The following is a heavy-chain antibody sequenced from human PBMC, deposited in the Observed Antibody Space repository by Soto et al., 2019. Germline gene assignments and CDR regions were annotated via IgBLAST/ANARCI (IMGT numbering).Heavy chain of an antibody. V-gene: IGHV4-59*11. J-gene: IGHJ4*02. D-gene: IGHD6-19*01. Sequence: SETLSLTCSVSGGSISGHYWTWIRQSPGKGLEWIGYIFYSGGTNYNPSLKSRVTISVDTSKNQFSLKLSSVTAADTAVYYCARVGSSGWSPDYWGQGALVTVSS. CDR3: ARVGSSGWSPDY. CDR1: GGSISGHY. CDR2: IFYSGGT.